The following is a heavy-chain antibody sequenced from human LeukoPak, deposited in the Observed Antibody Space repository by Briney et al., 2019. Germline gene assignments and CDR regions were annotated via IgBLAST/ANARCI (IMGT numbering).Heavy chain of an antibody. Sequence: GGSLRLSCAASGFTFNTYGMHWVRQAPGKGLEWVARIWSDGTKEFYADSVKGRFTISRDNSKNTLYLQMNSLRVEDTAVYYCATEAYSSTFYFDYWGQGALVTVSS. CDR2: IWSDGTKE. V-gene: IGHV3-33*01. CDR1: GFTFNTYG. D-gene: IGHD6-13*01. J-gene: IGHJ4*02. CDR3: ATEAYSSTFYFDY.